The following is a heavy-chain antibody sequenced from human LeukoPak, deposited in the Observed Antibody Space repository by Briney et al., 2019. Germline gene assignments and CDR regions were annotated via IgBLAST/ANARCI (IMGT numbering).Heavy chain of an antibody. CDR3: ARDGIAAASDAFDI. Sequence: GGSLRLSCAASGFTFSSYGMHRVRQAPGKGLEWVAFIRYDGSNKYYADSVKGRFTISRDNSKNTLYLQMNSLRAEDTAVYYCARDGIAAASDAFDIWGQGTMVTVSS. CDR2: IRYDGSNK. D-gene: IGHD6-13*01. J-gene: IGHJ3*02. V-gene: IGHV3-30*02. CDR1: GFTFSSYG.